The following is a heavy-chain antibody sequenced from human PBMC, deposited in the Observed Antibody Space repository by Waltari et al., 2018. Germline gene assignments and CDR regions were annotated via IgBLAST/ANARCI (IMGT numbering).Heavy chain of an antibody. Sequence: EVQLVESGGGLIQPGGSLRLACAASGFTVSNNYMSWVRQAPGKGRKWVSVPYASGSTYYVDSVKGRFTISRDNSKNTLYLQMNSLGDEDTAVYFCARADLGSPSQWLRLLCSWGQGTLVTVSS. V-gene: IGHV3-53*01. CDR2: PYASGST. J-gene: IGHJ5*02. CDR1: GFTVSNNY. D-gene: IGHD5-12*01. CDR3: ARADLGSPSQWLRLLCS.